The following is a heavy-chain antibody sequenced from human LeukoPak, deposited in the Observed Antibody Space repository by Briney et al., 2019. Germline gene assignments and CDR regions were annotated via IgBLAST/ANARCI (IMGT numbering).Heavy chain of an antibody. D-gene: IGHD3-16*01. J-gene: IGHJ6*03. CDR2: MNPNNGNT. CDR1: GYTFTSYD. Sequence: ASVKVSCKASGYTFTSYDINWVRRAPGQGLEWMASMNPNNGNTAYARKFQGRVTMTRDTSIGTAYLELSALRSEDTAVYYCARLHWESGGIYFYYYMDVWGKGTTVTVSS. V-gene: IGHV1-8*01. CDR3: ARLHWESGGIYFYYYMDV.